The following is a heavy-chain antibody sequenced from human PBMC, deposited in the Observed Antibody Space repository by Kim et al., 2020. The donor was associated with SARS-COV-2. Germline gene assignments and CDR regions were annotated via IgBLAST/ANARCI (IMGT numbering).Heavy chain of an antibody. J-gene: IGHJ6*02. CDR2: IIPIFGTA. Sequence: SVKVSCKASGGTFSSYAISWVRQAPGQGLEWMGGIIPIFGTANYAQKFQGRVTITADESTSTAYMELSSLRSEDTAVYYCASPLRYFDIPQLYYYYGMDVWGQGTTVTVSS. CDR3: ASPLRYFDIPQLYYYYGMDV. D-gene: IGHD3-9*01. V-gene: IGHV1-69*13. CDR1: GGTFSSYA.